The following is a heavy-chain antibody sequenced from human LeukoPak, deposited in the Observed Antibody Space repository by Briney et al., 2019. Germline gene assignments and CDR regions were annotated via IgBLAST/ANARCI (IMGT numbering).Heavy chain of an antibody. V-gene: IGHV3-33*05. CDR2: ISYDGSNK. Sequence: PGGSLRLSCAAPGFTFSSYGMHWVRQAPGKGLEWLAVISYDGSNKYYADSVKGRFNISRDKSKNTLYLQMNSLRAEDTAIYYCAKQTISGSYYLLLDNWGQGTLVTVSS. J-gene: IGHJ4*02. D-gene: IGHD3-10*01. CDR3: AKQTISGSYYLLLDN. CDR1: GFTFSSYG.